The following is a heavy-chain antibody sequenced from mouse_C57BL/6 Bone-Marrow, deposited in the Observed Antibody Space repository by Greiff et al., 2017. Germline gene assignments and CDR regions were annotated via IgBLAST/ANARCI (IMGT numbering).Heavy chain of an antibody. CDR3: ARRGGYFDY. CDR2: IYPGSGST. Sequence: VQLQQSGAELVKPGASVKMSCKASGYTFTSYWITWVKQRPGQGLEWIGDIYPGSGSTNYNEKFKSKATLTVDTSSSTAYMQLSSLTTEDSAVYYCARRGGYFDYWGQGTTLTVSS. V-gene: IGHV1-55*01. J-gene: IGHJ2*01. CDR1: GYTFTSYW.